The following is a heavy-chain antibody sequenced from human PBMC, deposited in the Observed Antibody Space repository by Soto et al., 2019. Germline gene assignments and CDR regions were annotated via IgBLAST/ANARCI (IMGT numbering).Heavy chain of an antibody. CDR1: GFTFSSSS. D-gene: IGHD3-10*01. V-gene: IGHV3-30-3*01. J-gene: IGHJ4*02. CDR3: ARDIYLAFDY. Sequence: QVQLVESGGGVVQPGRSLRLSCAASGFTFSSSSMHWVRQAPGKGLEWVAFISYDESNKYYPDSVKGRFTISRDSSKNTLYLQMNSLRAEDTAVYYCARDIYLAFDYWGQGTLVTVSS. CDR2: ISYDESNK.